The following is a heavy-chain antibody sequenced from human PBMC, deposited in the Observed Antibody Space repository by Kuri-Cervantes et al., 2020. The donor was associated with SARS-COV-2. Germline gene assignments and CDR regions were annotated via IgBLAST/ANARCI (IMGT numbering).Heavy chain of an antibody. CDR2: ISGSGGST. J-gene: IGHJ3*02. V-gene: IGHV3-23*01. CDR1: GFTLSTYA. Sequence: GESLKISCTASGFTLSTYAFSWVRQAPGKGLEWVSAISGSGGSTYYADSVKGRFTISRDNSKNTLYLQMNSLRAEDTAVYYCAKVFQWFAVPAAIGAFDIWGQGTMVTVSS. CDR3: AKVFQWFAVPAAIGAFDI. D-gene: IGHD2-2*02.